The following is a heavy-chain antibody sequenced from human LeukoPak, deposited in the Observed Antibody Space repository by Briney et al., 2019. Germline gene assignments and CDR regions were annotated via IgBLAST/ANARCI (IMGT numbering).Heavy chain of an antibody. D-gene: IGHD3-16*01. J-gene: IGHJ5*02. CDR1: GYSFTSHY. CDR2: INPRGTAK. CDR3: AGDTAEGDYAWWFDP. V-gene: IGHV1-46*01. Sequence: GASVKVSCKASGYSFTSHYMHWVGQAPGQGLAGVGLINPRGTAKRYAESFEGRLTLTRDLYTSTDYMELSSLRSDDTAVYFCAGDTAEGDYAWWFDPWGQGTLVTVAS.